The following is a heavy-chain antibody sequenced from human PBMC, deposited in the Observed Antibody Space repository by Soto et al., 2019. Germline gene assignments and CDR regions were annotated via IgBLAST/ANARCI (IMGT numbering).Heavy chain of an antibody. Sequence: PSETLSLTCAVYGGSFSGYYWSWIRQPPGKGLEWIGEINHSGSTNYNPSLKSRVTISVDTSKNQFSLKLSSVTAADTAVFYCARSRPYGILGYCSNTSCYEFMSWFDPWGQGTLVTVSS. CDR1: GGSFSGYY. CDR2: INHSGST. V-gene: IGHV4-34*01. D-gene: IGHD2-2*01. CDR3: ARSRPYGILGYCSNTSCYEFMSWFDP. J-gene: IGHJ5*02.